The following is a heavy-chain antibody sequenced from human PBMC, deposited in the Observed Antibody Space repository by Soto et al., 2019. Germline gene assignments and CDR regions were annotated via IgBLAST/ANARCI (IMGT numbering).Heavy chain of an antibody. D-gene: IGHD2-21*01. V-gene: IGHV4-30-4*01. Sequence: QVPLQEAGPGLVKPSQTLSLTFPVSGGSLSDGAYYWSLIRQPPGKGLEGIGHIYNSGNTYNNPSLRSRLTISLDTSKSQFSLNLNSVTAADTAVYYCASGLSGDKVDQWGQGTLVTVSS. CDR1: GGSLSDGAYY. CDR3: ASGLSGDKVDQ. CDR2: IYNSGNT. J-gene: IGHJ4*02.